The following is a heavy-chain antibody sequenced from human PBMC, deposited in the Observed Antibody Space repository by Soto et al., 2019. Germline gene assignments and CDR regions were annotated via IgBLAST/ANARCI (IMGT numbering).Heavy chain of an antibody. Sequence: TSGTLSLTCAVYGGSFSCYYWSWIRQPPGKGLEWIGEINHSGSTNYNPSLKSRVTISVDTSKNQFSLKLSSVTAADTAVYYCAREDVGYSPDYWGQGTLVTVSS. D-gene: IGHD6-25*01. CDR1: GGSFSCYY. J-gene: IGHJ4*02. CDR2: INHSGST. V-gene: IGHV4-34*01. CDR3: AREDVGYSPDY.